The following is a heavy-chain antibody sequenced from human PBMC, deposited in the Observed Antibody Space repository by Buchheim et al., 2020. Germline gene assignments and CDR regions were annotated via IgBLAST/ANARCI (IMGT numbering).Heavy chain of an antibody. CDR2: IRYDGSNK. CDR3: AKVTVVTAPYYYYGMDV. V-gene: IGHV3-30*02. Sequence: QVQLVESGGGVVQPGRSLRPSCAASGFTFSSYGMHWVRQAPGKGLEWVAFIRYDGSNKYYADSVKGRFTISRDNSKNTLYLQMNSLRAEDTAVYYCAKVTVVTAPYYYYGMDVWGQGTT. J-gene: IGHJ6*02. D-gene: IGHD2-21*02. CDR1: GFTFSSYG.